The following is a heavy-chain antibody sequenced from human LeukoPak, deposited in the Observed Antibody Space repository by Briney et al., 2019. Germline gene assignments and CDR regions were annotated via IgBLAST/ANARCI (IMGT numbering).Heavy chain of an antibody. V-gene: IGHV3-74*01. CDR3: VRGLMAEYGTDY. D-gene: IGHD2/OR15-2a*01. CDR2: TNGDGSFA. J-gene: IGHJ4*02. CDR1: GFTFGSYW. Sequence: PGGSLRLSCEASGFTFGSYWMHWVRQAPGKGLMWVSHTNGDGSFAAYADSVKGRFTISRDNAKNTLYLQMNSLRAEDTAVYSCVRGLMAEYGTDYWGQGTLVTVSS.